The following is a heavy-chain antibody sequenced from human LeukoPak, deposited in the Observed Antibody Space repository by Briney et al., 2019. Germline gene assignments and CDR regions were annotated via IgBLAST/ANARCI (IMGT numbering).Heavy chain of an antibody. J-gene: IGHJ4*02. CDR3: ARASSAGYRY. V-gene: IGHV3-48*01. CDR1: GFTFSSYS. D-gene: IGHD5-18*01. CDR2: ISSSSSTI. Sequence: GGSLRLSCAASGFTFSSYSMNWVRQAPGKGLEWVSYISSSSSTIYYADSVKGRFTISRDNAKNSLYLRMNSLRAEDTAVYYCARASSAGYRYWGQGTLVTVSS.